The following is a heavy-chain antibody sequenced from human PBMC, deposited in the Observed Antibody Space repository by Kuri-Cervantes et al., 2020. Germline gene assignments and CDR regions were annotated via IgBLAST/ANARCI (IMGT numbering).Heavy chain of an antibody. V-gene: IGHV1-8*01. J-gene: IGHJ4*02. CDR3: ARLYYGSGSYRHVDY. CDR2: MNPNSGNT. Sequence: ASVKVSCKPPVYTFTGYEINWVRQATGQGLEWMGWMNPNSGNTGYAQKFQGKVTMTRNTSISTAYMELSRLRSDDTAVYYCARLYYGSGSYRHVDYWGQGTLVTVSS. D-gene: IGHD3-10*01. CDR1: VYTFTGYE.